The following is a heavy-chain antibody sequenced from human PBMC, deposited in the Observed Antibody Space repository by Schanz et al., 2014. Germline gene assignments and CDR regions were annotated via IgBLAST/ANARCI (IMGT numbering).Heavy chain of an antibody. CDR2: MNPNSGNT. V-gene: IGHV1-8*01. J-gene: IGHJ4*02. CDR1: GYNITSND. D-gene: IGHD6-13*01. CDR3: ASSGAGYSSSWDFGY. Sequence: QVLQVQSGSELKKPGTSVKVSCKASGYNITSNDVTWVRQATGQGLEWMGWMNPNSGNTGYAQKFQGRVTITADKSTFTAYMDVSSLRSEDTAVYYCASSGAGYSSSWDFGYWGQGTLVTVYS.